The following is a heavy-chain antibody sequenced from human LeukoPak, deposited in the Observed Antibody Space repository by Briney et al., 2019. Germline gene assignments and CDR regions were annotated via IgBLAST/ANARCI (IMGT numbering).Heavy chain of an antibody. D-gene: IGHD3-3*01. J-gene: IGHJ4*02. CDR2: INPNSGDT. CDR1: GYTFTGYY. CDR3: AASYDFWGGYLNHDY. V-gene: IGHV1-2*02. Sequence: ASVKVSCKASGYTFTGYYMHWVRQAPGQGLGWMGWINPNSGDTNYAQKLQGRVTMTRDTSISTAYMELSRLKSDDTAVYYCAASYDFWGGYLNHDYWGQGTLVIVSS.